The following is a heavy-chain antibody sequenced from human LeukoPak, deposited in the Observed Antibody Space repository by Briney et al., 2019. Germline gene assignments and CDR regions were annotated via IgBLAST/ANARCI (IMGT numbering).Heavy chain of an antibody. D-gene: IGHD6-6*01. J-gene: IGHJ4*02. CDR1: GYTFTSYD. V-gene: IGHV1-8*01. CDR2: MNPNSGNT. Sequence: ASVKVSCKASGYTFTSYDINWVRQATGQGLEWMGWMNPNSGNTGYAQKFQGRVTMTRNTSISTAYMELRSLRSDDTAVYYCARGDEQLVAVYFDCWGQGTLVTVSS. CDR3: ARGDEQLVAVYFDC.